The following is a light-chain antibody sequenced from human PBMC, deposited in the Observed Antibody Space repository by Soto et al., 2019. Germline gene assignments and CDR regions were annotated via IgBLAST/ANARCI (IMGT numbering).Light chain of an antibody. CDR3: QQYNNYLYS. Sequence: AIRMTQSPSSLSASTGDRVTITCRASQGISSYLAWYQQKPGKAPKLLIYAASSLESGVPSRFSGSGSGTEFSLTISSLQPDDFATYYCQQYNNYLYSFGQGTKLEIK. CDR1: QGISSY. V-gene: IGKV1-8*01. CDR2: AAS. J-gene: IGKJ2*03.